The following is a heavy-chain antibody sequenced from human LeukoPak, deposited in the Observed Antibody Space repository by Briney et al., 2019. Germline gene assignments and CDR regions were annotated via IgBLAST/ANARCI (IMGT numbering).Heavy chain of an antibody. CDR2: IYYSGTT. J-gene: IGHJ6*02. D-gene: IGHD4-17*01. CDR3: AREDPQTTVPEGMDV. Sequence: SETLSLTCTVSGGSISYYYWSWLRQSPGKGLEWIGYIYYSGTTNYNPSLKSRVTISVDTSKNQFSLQLRSVTAADTAVYYCAREDPQTTVPEGMDVWGQGTTVTVS. CDR1: GGSISYYY. V-gene: IGHV4-59*01.